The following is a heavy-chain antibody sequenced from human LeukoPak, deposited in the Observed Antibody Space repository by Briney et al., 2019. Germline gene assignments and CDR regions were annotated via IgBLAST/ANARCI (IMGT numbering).Heavy chain of an antibody. V-gene: IGHV3-53*01. J-gene: IGHJ4*02. CDR2: IYSGGTT. Sequence: GGSLRLSCEVSGFPVKSRYMTWVRQPPGKGLECVAVIYSGGTTYHIDSVKGRFTISRDISNSTMYLEMKNLRVEDTATYYCASLEGGPSDGRWGQGTLVIVSS. D-gene: IGHD3-3*01. CDR3: ASLEGGPSDGR. CDR1: GFPVKSRY.